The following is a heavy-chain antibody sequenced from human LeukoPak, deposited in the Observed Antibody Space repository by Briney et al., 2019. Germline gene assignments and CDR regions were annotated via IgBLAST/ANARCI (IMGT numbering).Heavy chain of an antibody. D-gene: IGHD3-22*01. CDR2: ISSSAGYM. Sequence: GGSLRLSCAASGFIFRDYHVHWVRQAPGKGLEWVSSISSSAGYMYYADSVKGRFTISRDNARNSLYLQMNTLRAEDTAVYYCARGPWDYYDSSNYRTFDYWGQGTLVTVSS. J-gene: IGHJ4*02. CDR1: GFIFRDYH. CDR3: ARGPWDYYDSSNYRTFDY. V-gene: IGHV3-21*01.